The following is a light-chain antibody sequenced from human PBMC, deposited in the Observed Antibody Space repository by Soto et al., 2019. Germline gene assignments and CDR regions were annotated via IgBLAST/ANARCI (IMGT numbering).Light chain of an antibody. V-gene: IGKV3-11*01. J-gene: IGKJ5*01. CDR3: HQRNT. CDR1: QGVSTY. Sequence: VLTQSPVTLSLSPGDRATLSCRASQGVSTYLAWYRQVPGQPPRLLIYDTTNRAAGIPPRFSGSRSGTDFTLTLSSVEPADFALYFCHQRNTFGQGPQLEI. CDR2: DTT.